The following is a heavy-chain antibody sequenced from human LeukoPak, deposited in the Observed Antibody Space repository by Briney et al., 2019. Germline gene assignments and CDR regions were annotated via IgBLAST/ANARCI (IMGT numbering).Heavy chain of an antibody. CDR2: INHSGIT. J-gene: IGHJ4*02. D-gene: IGHD3-22*01. V-gene: IGHV4-38-2*01. CDR1: GYSIRSGHY. Sequence: PSETLSLTCAVSGYSIRSGHYWGWIRQSPGKGLEWIGSINHSGITEYNPSLKSRVTLSVDTSKNQFSLQLRSVTAADRALDYCARSGDYIKEGFDYWGQGTQVTVSS. CDR3: ARSGDYIKEGFDY.